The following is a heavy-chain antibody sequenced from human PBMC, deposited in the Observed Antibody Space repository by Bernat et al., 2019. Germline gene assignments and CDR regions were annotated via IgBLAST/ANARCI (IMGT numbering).Heavy chain of an antibody. Sequence: QLQLQEPGPGLVKPSETLSLTCTASGGSISSSSYYWGWIRQPPGKGLEWIGSIYYSGSTYYNPSRKSRVTISVDTSKNQFSLKLSSVTAADSALYYCARHPYYDFWSSYYNYYYFDMDVWGQGATVTVSS. V-gene: IGHV4-39*01. J-gene: IGHJ6*02. D-gene: IGHD3-3*01. CDR1: GGSISSSSYY. CDR3: ARHPYYDFWSSYYNYYYFDMDV. CDR2: IYYSGST.